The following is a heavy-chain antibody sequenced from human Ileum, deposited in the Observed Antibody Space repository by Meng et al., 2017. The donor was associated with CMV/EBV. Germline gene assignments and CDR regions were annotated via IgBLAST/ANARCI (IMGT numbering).Heavy chain of an antibody. CDR3: ARDGLSGRYFDY. CDR2: IDTNTGNP. D-gene: IGHD1-26*01. Sequence: CKTSGYTFTSNHIIWVRQAPGQGPEWMGWIDTNTGNPTYAQGFTERFVFSLDTSVKTAYLQISSLKAEDTAVYYCARDGLSGRYFDYWGQGTLVTVSS. V-gene: IGHV7-4-1*02. CDR1: GYTFTSNH. J-gene: IGHJ4*02.